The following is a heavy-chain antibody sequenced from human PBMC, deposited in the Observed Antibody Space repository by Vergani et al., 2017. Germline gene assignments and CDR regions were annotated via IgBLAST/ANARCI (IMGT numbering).Heavy chain of an antibody. D-gene: IGHD3-22*01. CDR1: GGSFSSDGYY. CDR2: IFYSGST. CDR3: AGGYDHSGFGAFDI. Sequence: QVHLQESGPGLVKPSQTLSLTCTVSGGSFSSDGYYWSWIRQHPGKGLEWIGYIFYSGSTYYNPALQSRVTISIDMFKNQFSLKLSSVTVADTAVYYCAGGYDHSGFGAFDIWGQGTMLTVSS. J-gene: IGHJ3*02. V-gene: IGHV4-31*03.